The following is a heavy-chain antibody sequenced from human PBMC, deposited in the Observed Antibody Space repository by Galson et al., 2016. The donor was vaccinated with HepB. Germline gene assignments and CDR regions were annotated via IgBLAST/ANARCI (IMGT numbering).Heavy chain of an antibody. Sequence: SLRLSCAASEFTFSSFAMNWVRQTPGRGLEWVAGISGNGLNAYYADFVEGRFTISRDNSKNILYLQLTSLRDEDTAVFYCGKDRGYSYYYYGMDVWGPGTTVIVSS. CDR3: GKDRGYSYYYYGMDV. V-gene: IGHV3-23*01. CDR1: EFTFSSFA. J-gene: IGHJ6*02. D-gene: IGHD3-10*01. CDR2: ISGNGLNA.